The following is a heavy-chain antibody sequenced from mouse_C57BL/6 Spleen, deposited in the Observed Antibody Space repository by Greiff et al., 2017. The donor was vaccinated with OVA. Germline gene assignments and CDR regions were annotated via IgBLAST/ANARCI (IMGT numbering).Heavy chain of an antibody. Sequence: QVQLKQPGAELVRPGSSVKLSCKASGYTFTSYWMDWVKQRPGQGLEWIGNIYPSDSETHYNQKFKDKATLTVDKSSSTAYMQLSSLTSEASAVYYCARTGPYYAMDYWGQGTSVTVSS. J-gene: IGHJ4*01. D-gene: IGHD4-1*01. V-gene: IGHV1-61*01. CDR2: IYPSDSET. CDR1: GYTFTSYW. CDR3: ARTGPYYAMDY.